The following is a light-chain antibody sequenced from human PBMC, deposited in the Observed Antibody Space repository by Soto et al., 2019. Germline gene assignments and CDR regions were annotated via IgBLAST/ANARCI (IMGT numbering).Light chain of an antibody. CDR1: SSDVGGYNY. CDR2: DVS. CDR3: NSYTSSNTYV. J-gene: IGLJ1*01. V-gene: IGLV2-14*01. Sequence: QSVLTQPASVSGSPGQSITISCTGSSSDVGGYNYVSWYQQHPGKAPKLMIYDVSNRPSGISDRFSGSKSGNTASLTISELQAEDEADYYCNSYTSSNTYVFGTGTKVTVL.